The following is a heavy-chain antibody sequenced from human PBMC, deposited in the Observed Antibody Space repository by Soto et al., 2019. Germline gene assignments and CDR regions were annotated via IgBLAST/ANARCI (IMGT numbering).Heavy chain of an antibody. CDR1: GFTFSSYG. Sequence: GGSLRLSCAASGFTFSSYGMHWVRQAPGKGLEWVAVISYDGSNKYYADSVKGRFTISRDNSKNTLYLQMNSLRAEDTAVYYCAKDYYPRIQLWFFEFNPYFDYWGQGTLVTVSS. J-gene: IGHJ4*02. V-gene: IGHV3-30*18. D-gene: IGHD5-18*01. CDR3: AKDYYPRIQLWFFEFNPYFDY. CDR2: ISYDGSNK.